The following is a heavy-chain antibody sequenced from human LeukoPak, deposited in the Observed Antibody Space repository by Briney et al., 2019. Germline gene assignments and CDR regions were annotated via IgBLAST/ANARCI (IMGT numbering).Heavy chain of an antibody. D-gene: IGHD2-21*02. Sequence: ASVKVSCKASGYTFTDYYLHWVRQAPGQGLEWMGWISPSSGGTKYPQRFQGRVTMTRDTSISTDYMELRRLTSDDTAVYYCARGVVAGDMRRWGQGTLVTVSS. V-gene: IGHV1-2*02. CDR2: ISPSSGGT. J-gene: IGHJ4*02. CDR3: ARGVVAGDMRR. CDR1: GYTFTDYY.